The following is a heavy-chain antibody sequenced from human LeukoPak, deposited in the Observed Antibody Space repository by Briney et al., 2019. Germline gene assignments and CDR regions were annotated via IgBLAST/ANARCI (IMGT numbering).Heavy chain of an antibody. CDR1: GFTFSDSY. CDR2: INQDGSEK. CDR3: ARDPMAGTVDY. Sequence: GGSLRLSCAASGFTFSDSYMSWIRQAPGKGLEWVANINQDGSEKYYVDSVKGRFTISRDNAKNSLYLQMNSLRAEDTAVYFCARDPMAGTVDYWGQGTLVTVSS. D-gene: IGHD6-19*01. J-gene: IGHJ4*02. V-gene: IGHV3-7*04.